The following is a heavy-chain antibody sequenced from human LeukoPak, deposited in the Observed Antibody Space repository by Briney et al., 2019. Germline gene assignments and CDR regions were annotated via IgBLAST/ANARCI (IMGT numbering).Heavy chain of an antibody. J-gene: IGHJ4*02. CDR2: INGDGSTT. D-gene: IGHD3-10*01. CDR3: ARDYAGSPDY. V-gene: IGHV3-74*03. CDR1: RFTFSTYW. Sequence: GGSLRLSCTASRFTFSTYWINWVRQSPGKGLVWVALINGDGSTTTHADSVKGRFTISRDNAKNTAYLQMNSLRDEDTVVYFCARDYAGSPDYWGQGTLVTVSA.